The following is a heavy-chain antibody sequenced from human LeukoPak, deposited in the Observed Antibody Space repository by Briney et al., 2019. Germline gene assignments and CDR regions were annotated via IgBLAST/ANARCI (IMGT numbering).Heavy chain of an antibody. CDR1: GGSISSDDYY. Sequence: SQTLSLTCTVSGGSISSDDYYWSWIRQSPGKGLEWIGYIYYSGSTNYNPSLKSRVTISVDTSKNQFSLKLSSVTAADTAVYYCARDNLGLSADWFDPWGQGTLVTVSS. CDR3: ARDNLGLSADWFDP. CDR2: IYYSGST. V-gene: IGHV4-61*08. J-gene: IGHJ5*02. D-gene: IGHD3/OR15-3a*01.